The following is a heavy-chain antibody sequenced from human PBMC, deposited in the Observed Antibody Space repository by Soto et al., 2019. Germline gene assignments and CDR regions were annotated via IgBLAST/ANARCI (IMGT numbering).Heavy chain of an antibody. Sequence: SVKVSCKASGGTFSSYAISWVRQAPGQGLEWMGGIIPIFGKANYAQKFQGRVTITADKSTSTAYMELSSLRSEDTAVYYCASDRHYVESYFACSGQGTLVTVSS. CDR1: GGTFSSYA. J-gene: IGHJ4*02. CDR3: ASDRHYVESYFAC. D-gene: IGHD4-17*01. V-gene: IGHV1-69*06. CDR2: IIPIFGKA.